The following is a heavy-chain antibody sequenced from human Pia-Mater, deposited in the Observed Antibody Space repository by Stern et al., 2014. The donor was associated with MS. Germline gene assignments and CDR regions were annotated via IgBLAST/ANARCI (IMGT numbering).Heavy chain of an antibody. D-gene: IGHD4-17*01. CDR3: ARAPDYGAYVDY. V-gene: IGHV4-31*03. J-gene: IGHJ4*02. CDR1: GGSISSGGYY. CDR2: IYYSGST. Sequence: QLQLQESGPGLVKPSQTLSLTCTVSGGSISSGGYYWSWIRQHPGKGLEWIGYIYYSGSTYYNPSLKSRVTISVDTSKNQFSLKLSSMTAADTAVYYCARAPDYGAYVDYWGQGTLVTVSS.